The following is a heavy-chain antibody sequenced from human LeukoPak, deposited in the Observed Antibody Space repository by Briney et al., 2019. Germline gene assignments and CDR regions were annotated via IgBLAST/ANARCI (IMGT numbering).Heavy chain of an antibody. CDR1: GITFSTYA. CDR3: ANEIRPNDY. CDR2: IDISGDGT. J-gene: IGHJ4*02. Sequence: GGSLRLSCVASGITFSTYAMSWVRQAPGQGLQWVSSIDISGDGTAYADAVKGRFTISKDDSRSTLYLQMNDLRVEDSAIYYCANEIRPNDYWGQGTLVTVSS. V-gene: IGHV3-23*01.